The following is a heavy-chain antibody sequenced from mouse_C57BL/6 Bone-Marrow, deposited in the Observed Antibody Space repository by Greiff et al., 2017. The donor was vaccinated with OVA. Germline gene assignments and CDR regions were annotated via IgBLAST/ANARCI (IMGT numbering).Heavy chain of an antibody. CDR3: VRYYYGSLDY. Sequence: DVQLVESGGGLVQPKGSLKLSCAASGFSFNTYAMNWVRQAPGKGLEWVARIRSKSNNYATYYADSVKDRFTISRDDSESMLYLQMNNLKTEDTAMYYCVRYYYGSLDYWGQGTTLTVSS. CDR2: IRSKSNNYAT. V-gene: IGHV10-1*01. CDR1: GFSFNTYA. D-gene: IGHD1-1*01. J-gene: IGHJ2*01.